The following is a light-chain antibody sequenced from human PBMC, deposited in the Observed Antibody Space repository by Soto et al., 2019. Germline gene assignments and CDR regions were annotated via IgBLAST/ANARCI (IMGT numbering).Light chain of an antibody. V-gene: IGKV2-28*01. J-gene: IGKJ5*01. CDR2: FSS. CDR3: MQALQTPLT. Sequence: DIVMTQSPLSLPVTPGEPASISCRSSQSLLHTNGYIPLDWYLQKPGQSPKLLISFSSNRASGVPDRFSGSGSGTDFTLKISRVETEDVGVYYCMQALQTPLTFGQGTRLEIK. CDR1: QSLLHTNGYIP.